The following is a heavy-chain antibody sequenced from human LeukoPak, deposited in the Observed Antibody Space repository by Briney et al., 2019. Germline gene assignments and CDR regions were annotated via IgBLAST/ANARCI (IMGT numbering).Heavy chain of an antibody. J-gene: IGHJ5*02. CDR1: GYTFTSYG. D-gene: IGHD6-19*01. CDR3: AKSSGWYSLQNWFDP. V-gene: IGHV1-2*02. CDR2: INPDSGGT. Sequence: ASVKVSCKASGYTFTSYGISWVRQAPGQGLEWMGWINPDSGGTNYAEKFQGRVTMTRDTSISTAYMELSRLRSDDTAVYYCAKSSGWYSLQNWFDPWGQGTRVTVSS.